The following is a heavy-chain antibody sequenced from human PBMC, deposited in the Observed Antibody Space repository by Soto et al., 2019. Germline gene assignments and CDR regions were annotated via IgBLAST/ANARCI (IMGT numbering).Heavy chain of an antibody. D-gene: IGHD3-3*01. CDR3: ASLDFWSGYLDEYYFDY. Sequence: PSETLSLTCTVSGGSISSGGYYWSWIRQPPGKGLEWIGYIYYSGSTYYTPSLKSRVTISVDTSKNQFSLKLSSVTAADTAVYYCASLDFWSGYLDEYYFDYWGQGTLVTVSS. V-gene: IGHV4-30-4*01. CDR2: IYYSGST. J-gene: IGHJ4*02. CDR1: GGSISSGGYY.